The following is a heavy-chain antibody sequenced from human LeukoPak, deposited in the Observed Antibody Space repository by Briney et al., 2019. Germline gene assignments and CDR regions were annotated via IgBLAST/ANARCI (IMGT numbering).Heavy chain of an antibody. J-gene: IGHJ4*02. CDR1: GYTFSSYG. V-gene: IGHV1-18*01. D-gene: IGHD3-10*01. CDR3: AKDIYYGSGSYPGN. CDR2: ISAYNGNF. Sequence: ASVKVSCKASGYTFSSYGITWVRQAPGQGLEWMGWISAYNGNFNYAQKFQARVTMTTDTSTSTAYLELRSLRFDDTAVYYCAKDIYYGSGSYPGNWDQGTLVTVSS.